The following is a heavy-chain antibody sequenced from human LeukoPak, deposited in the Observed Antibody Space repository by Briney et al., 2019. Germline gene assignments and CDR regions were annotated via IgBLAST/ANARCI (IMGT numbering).Heavy chain of an antibody. CDR2: ISGSGGST. Sequence: GGSLRLSCAASGFTFSSYAMSWVRQAPGKGLEWVSAISGSGGSTYYADSVKGRFTISRDNSKNTLYLQMNSLRADDTAVYYCANPPCTGGSCYSSPWGQGTLVTVSS. J-gene: IGHJ5*02. D-gene: IGHD2-15*01. CDR3: ANPPCTGGSCYSSP. CDR1: GFTFSSYA. V-gene: IGHV3-23*01.